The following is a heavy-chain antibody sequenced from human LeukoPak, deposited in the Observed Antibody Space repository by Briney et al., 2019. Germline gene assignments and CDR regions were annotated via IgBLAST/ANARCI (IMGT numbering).Heavy chain of an antibody. CDR3: ARGGYCSGGSCLIFDY. V-gene: IGHV1-18*01. CDR1: GYTFTSYG. CDR2: ISAYNDNT. Sequence: ASVTVSCKASGYTFTSYGISWVRQAPGQGLEWMGWISAYNDNTSYAQNLQGRVTMTTDTSTSTAYMELRSLRSDDTAVYYCARGGYCSGGSCLIFDYWGQGTLVTVSS. J-gene: IGHJ4*02. D-gene: IGHD2-15*01.